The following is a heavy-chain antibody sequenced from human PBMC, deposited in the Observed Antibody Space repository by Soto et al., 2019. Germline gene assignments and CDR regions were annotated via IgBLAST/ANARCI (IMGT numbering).Heavy chain of an antibody. CDR3: ARGGSSWXNDY. J-gene: IGHJ4*02. CDR1: XXXXXXXX. V-gene: IGHV3-33*01. D-gene: IGHD6-13*01. Sequence: XGSXRLSXXASXXXXXXXXXXXXXQXPXXGXEWVGIIVYDGSNKSCADSVKGRFTISRDNCKNTLYLQMNSLRAEDTAVYYCARGGSSWXNDYWGQGTLVTVSS. CDR2: IVYDGSNK.